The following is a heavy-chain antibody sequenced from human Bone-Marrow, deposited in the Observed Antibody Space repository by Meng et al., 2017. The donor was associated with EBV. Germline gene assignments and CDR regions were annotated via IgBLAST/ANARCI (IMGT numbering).Heavy chain of an antibody. J-gene: IGHJ4*02. V-gene: IGHV4-39*06. D-gene: IGHD3-22*01. CDR1: GGSSSSSSYY. Sequence: RLRRPGSGPGLGQPSGSLSLTCTVSGGSSSSSSYYWGWIRQPPGKGLEWIGSIYYSGSTYYNPSLKSRVTISVDTSKNQFSLKLSSVTAADTAVYYCARATYYYDSSGYSHALDYWGQGTLVTVSS. CDR2: IYYSGST. CDR3: ARATYYYDSSGYSHALDY.